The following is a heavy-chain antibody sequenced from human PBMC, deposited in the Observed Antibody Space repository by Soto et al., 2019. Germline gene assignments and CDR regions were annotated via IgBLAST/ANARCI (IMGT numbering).Heavy chain of an antibody. CDR1: GFTFTSSA. D-gene: IGHD2-15*01. CDR2: IVVGSGNT. CDR3: AADPYCSGGSCYAWFDP. Sequence: QMQLVQSGPEVKKPGTSVKVSCKASGFTFTSSAMQWVRQARGQRLEWIGWIVVGSGNTNYAQKFQERVTITRDMSTITAYMELSSLRSEDTAVYYCAADPYCSGGSCYAWFDPWGQGTLVTVSS. J-gene: IGHJ5*02. V-gene: IGHV1-58*02.